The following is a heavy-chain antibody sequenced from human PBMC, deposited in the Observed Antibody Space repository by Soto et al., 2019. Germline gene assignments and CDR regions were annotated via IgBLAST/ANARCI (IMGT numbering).Heavy chain of an antibody. CDR3: ARTYYYDSSGYYCIGY. J-gene: IGHJ4*02. CDR2: INPKSGGT. CDR1: GYTFSGYY. V-gene: IGHV1-2*02. Sequence: ASLKVSYKATGYTFSGYYMNRVRQAPGQGLEWMGWINPKSGGTKYAQKFQGRATMTRDTSISTAYMELSSLRYDDTAVYYCARTYYYDSSGYYCIGYWGQGTQVTVSS. D-gene: IGHD3-22*01.